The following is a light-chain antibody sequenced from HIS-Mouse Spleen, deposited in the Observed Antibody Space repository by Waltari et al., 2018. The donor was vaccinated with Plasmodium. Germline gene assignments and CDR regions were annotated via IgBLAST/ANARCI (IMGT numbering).Light chain of an antibody. V-gene: IGLV3-10*01. CDR1: ALPKKY. Sequence: SYELTQPPSVSVSPGQTASITCSGAALPKKYAYWYQQKSGQAPVLVIYCDSKRPDRIPERFAGSSSGTMATLTISGAQVEDEADYYCYSTDSSGNHRVFGGGTKLTVL. CDR3: YSTDSSGNHRV. J-gene: IGLJ3*02. CDR2: CDS.